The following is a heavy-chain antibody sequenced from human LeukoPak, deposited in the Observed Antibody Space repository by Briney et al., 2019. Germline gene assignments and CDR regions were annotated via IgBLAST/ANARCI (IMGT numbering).Heavy chain of an antibody. D-gene: IGHD4-17*01. Sequence: PSETLSLTCTVSGGSISSYYWSWIRQPPGKGLEWIGYIYYSGSTNYNPSLKSRVTISVDTSKNQFFLKLNSVTAADTAVYYCAREGDYGDYVNYWGQGTLVTVSS. V-gene: IGHV4-59*01. CDR2: IYYSGST. CDR1: GGSISSYY. CDR3: AREGDYGDYVNY. J-gene: IGHJ4*02.